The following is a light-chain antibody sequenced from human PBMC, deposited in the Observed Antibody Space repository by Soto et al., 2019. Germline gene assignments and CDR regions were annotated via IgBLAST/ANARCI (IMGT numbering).Light chain of an antibody. CDR3: QQTYRTPLT. CDR1: QTIRSH. CDR2: ATS. J-gene: IGKJ4*01. Sequence: DIQMTQFPLSLSASVGDRVTITCRASQTIRSHLNWYQQKPGAAPKIVIYATSTLQSGVPSRFNGSVSGTDFTLTISSLQPEDFATYYCQQTYRTPLTFGGGTKVEIK. V-gene: IGKV1-39*01.